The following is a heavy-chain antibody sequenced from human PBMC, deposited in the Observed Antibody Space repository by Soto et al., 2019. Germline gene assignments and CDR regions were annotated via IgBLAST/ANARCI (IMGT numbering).Heavy chain of an antibody. Sequence: SETLSLTCSVSGGSINSSGYFWGWVRQPPGKGLEWIGSIYYSGSTYYNPSPRSRVTISVDTSKNQFSLKLSSVTAADTAVFYCARHYSSGSRNWFDPWGHGTLVTISS. V-gene: IGHV4-39*01. CDR1: GGSINSSGYF. J-gene: IGHJ5*02. CDR3: ARHYSSGSRNWFDP. CDR2: IYYSGST. D-gene: IGHD6-19*01.